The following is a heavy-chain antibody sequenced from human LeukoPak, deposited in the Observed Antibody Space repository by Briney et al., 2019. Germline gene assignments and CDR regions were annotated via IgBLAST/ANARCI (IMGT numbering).Heavy chain of an antibody. Sequence: GGSLRLPCAASGFTFSTYGIHWVRQAPGKGLEWVAVISYDGSNKYYADSVKGRFTISRDNSKNTLYLQMNSLRAEDTAVYYCASGGRTIHWYFDLWGRGTLVTVSS. CDR1: GFTFSTYG. CDR3: ASGGRTIHWYFDL. J-gene: IGHJ2*01. CDR2: ISYDGSNK. D-gene: IGHD1-26*01. V-gene: IGHV3-30*03.